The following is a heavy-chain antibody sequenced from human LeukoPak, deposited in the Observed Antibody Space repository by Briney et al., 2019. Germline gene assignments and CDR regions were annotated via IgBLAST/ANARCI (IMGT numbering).Heavy chain of an antibody. CDR3: ARGGYCSGGSCYYFDY. CDR1: GFTFSSYA. J-gene: IGHJ4*02. CDR2: ISYDGSNK. D-gene: IGHD2-15*01. V-gene: IGHV3-30*04. Sequence: PGGSLRLSCAGSGFTFSSYAMHWVRHAPGKWLEWVAVISYDGSNKYYADSVKGRFTISRDNSKNTLYLQMNSLRAEDTAVYYCARGGYCSGGSCYYFDYWGQGTLVTVSS.